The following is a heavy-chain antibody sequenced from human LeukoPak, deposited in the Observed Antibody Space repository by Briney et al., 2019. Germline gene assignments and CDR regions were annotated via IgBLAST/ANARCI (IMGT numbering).Heavy chain of an antibody. J-gene: IGHJ3*01. D-gene: IGHD5-12*01. Sequence: GGSLRLSCAVSGFTVTNRYMTWVRQAPGKGLEWVSIVFFNGKKYYGDSLGGRFTVSRDISKNSVYLQMNNLRVEDTAVYYCARADFAGYLHAFDLWGQGTVVTVSS. CDR2: VFFNGKK. CDR3: ARADFAGYLHAFDL. CDR1: GFTVTNRY. V-gene: IGHV3-53*01.